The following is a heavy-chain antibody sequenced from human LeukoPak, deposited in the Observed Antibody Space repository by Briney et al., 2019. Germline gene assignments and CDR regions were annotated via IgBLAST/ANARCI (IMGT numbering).Heavy chain of an antibody. CDR1: GFTFSNYG. Sequence: GGSLRLSCAASGFTFSNYGMSWVRQAPGKGLERVSTLSRSGDSPYYADSVKGRFTISRDNSKNTLYLQMNSLRAEDTAVYYCAKGGITMVRGVIRYYYYYMDVWGKGTTVTISS. D-gene: IGHD3-10*01. CDR2: LSRSGDSP. V-gene: IGHV3-23*01. CDR3: AKGGITMVRGVIRYYYYYMDV. J-gene: IGHJ6*03.